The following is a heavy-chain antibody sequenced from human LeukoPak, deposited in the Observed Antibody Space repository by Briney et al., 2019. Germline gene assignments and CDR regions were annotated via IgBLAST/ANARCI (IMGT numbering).Heavy chain of an antibody. CDR3: AREDVVLVDAVRYYYYGMDV. J-gene: IGHJ6*02. V-gene: IGHV1-46*01. CDR1: GYNFISYF. D-gene: IGHD2-8*01. Sequence: AAVKVSCKASGYNFISYFMHWVRQAPGKGLEWVGIINHTGGSTSYAQKFQDRVTMTRDTSTSTVYMELSSLKSEDTAVYYCAREDVVLVDAVRYYYYGMDVWGQATTVTVSS. CDR2: INHTGGST.